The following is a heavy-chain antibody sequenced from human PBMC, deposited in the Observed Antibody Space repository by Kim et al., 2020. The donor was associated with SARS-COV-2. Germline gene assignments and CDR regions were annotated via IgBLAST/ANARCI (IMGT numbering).Heavy chain of an antibody. Sequence: SETLSLTCTVSGGSISSSSYYWGWLRQPPGKGLEWIGSIYYSGSTYYNPTLKNRVTISVDTSKNQFSLKLSSVTAADTAVYYCARDSRIVVVPAAILAWGQGTLVTVSS. CDR2: IYYSGST. CDR1: GGSISSSSYY. D-gene: IGHD2-2*01. V-gene: IGHV4-39*02. CDR3: ARDSRIVVVPAAILA. J-gene: IGHJ1*01.